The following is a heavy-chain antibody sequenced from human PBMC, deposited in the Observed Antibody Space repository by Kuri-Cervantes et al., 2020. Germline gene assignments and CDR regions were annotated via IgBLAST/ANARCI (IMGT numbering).Heavy chain of an antibody. CDR1: GFTVSSYD. J-gene: IGHJ4*02. CDR2: IGTAGDT. D-gene: IGHD4-17*01. Sequence: GGSLRLSCAASGFTVSSYDMHWVRQATGKGLEWVSAIGTAGDTYYPGSVKGRFTISRENAKNSLYLQMNSLRAGDTAVYYCARGVVGDYAFDYWGQGTLVTVSS. CDR3: ARGVVGDYAFDY. V-gene: IGHV3-13*01.